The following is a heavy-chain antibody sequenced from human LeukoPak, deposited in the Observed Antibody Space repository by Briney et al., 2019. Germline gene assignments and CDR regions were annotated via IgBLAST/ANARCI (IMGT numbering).Heavy chain of an antibody. CDR2: ISSSSSYI. J-gene: IGHJ6*02. CDR1: GFTFSSYS. Sequence: GGSLRLSCAASGFTFSSYSMNWVRQAPGKGLEWVSSISSSSSYIYYADSVKGRFTISRDNAKNSLYLQMNSLRAEDTAVYYCARAIYCSGGSCYDYYYYYGMDVWGQGTTVTVPS. CDR3: ARAIYCSGGSCYDYYYYYGMDV. V-gene: IGHV3-21*01. D-gene: IGHD2-15*01.